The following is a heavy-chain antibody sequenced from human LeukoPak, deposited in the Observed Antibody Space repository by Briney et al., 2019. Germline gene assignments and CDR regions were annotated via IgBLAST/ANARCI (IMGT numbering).Heavy chain of an antibody. CDR3: AHRDTAMVRVDY. CDR2: IRSETDGGTT. V-gene: IGHV3-15*01. Sequence: GGSLRLSCAASGFTFRDAGMSWVRQAPGKGLEWVGRIRSETDGGTTDYAAPVKGRFITSRDDSKSTVYLQMSSLKIEDTAVYFCAHRDTAMVRVDYWGQGTLVTVSS. CDR1: GFTFRDAG. J-gene: IGHJ4*02. D-gene: IGHD5-18*01.